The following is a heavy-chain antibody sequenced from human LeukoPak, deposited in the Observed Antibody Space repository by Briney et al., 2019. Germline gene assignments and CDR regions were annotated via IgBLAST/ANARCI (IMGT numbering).Heavy chain of an antibody. D-gene: IGHD3-10*01. CDR3: ARAVKGGLLWFGELPHYFDY. Sequence: SETLSLTCTVSGGSISSSSYYWGWIRQPPGKGLEWIGSIYYSGSTTYNPSLKSRVTISVDTSKNQFSLKLSSVTAADTAVYYCARAVKGGLLWFGELPHYFDYWGQGTLVTVSS. CDR2: IYYSGST. CDR1: GGSISSSSYY. V-gene: IGHV4-39*07. J-gene: IGHJ4*02.